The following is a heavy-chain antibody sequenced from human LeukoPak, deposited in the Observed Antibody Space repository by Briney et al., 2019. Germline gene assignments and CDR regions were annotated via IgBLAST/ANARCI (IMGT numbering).Heavy chain of an antibody. J-gene: IGHJ4*02. D-gene: IGHD6-19*01. V-gene: IGHV3-23*01. Sequence: QPGGSLRLYCAASGFTLSSYVMSWARQAPGEGLESVSDISGSGGSTYYADSVKGRFTISRDNSKNTLYLQMNSLRADDTAVYYCAKVSGNSYYYFDYWGQGTLVTVSS. CDR3: AKVSGNSYYYFDY. CDR2: ISGSGGST. CDR1: GFTLSSYV.